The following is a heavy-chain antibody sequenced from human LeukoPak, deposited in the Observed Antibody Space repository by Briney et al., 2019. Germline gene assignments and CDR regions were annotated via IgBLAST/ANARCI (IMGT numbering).Heavy chain of an antibody. CDR1: GYTFTGYF. CDR3: ARDRSITMVRGENWFDP. J-gene: IGHJ5*02. V-gene: IGHV1-2*02. D-gene: IGHD3-10*01. CDR2: INPNNGGT. Sequence: ASVKVSCKASGYTFTGYFIHWVRQAPGQGLEWMGWINPNNGGTNYAQKFQGRVTMTRDTSISTAYMELSSLRSEDTAVYYCARDRSITMVRGENWFDPWGQGTLVTVSS.